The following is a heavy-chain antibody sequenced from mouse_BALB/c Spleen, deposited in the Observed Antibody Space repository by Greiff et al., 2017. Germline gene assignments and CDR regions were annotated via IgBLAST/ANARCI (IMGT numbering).Heavy chain of an antibody. V-gene: IGHV5-6-3*01. J-gene: IGHJ2*01. CDR1: GFTFSSYG. Sequence: EVHLVESGGGLVQPGGSLKLSCAASGFTFSSYGMSWVRQTPDKRLELVATINSNGCSTYYPDSVTGRFTISRDNAKNTLYLQMSSLKSEDTAMYYCAREAYCYGRFDYWGQGTTVTVSA. CDR3: AREAYCYGRFDY. D-gene: IGHD1-1*01. CDR2: INSNGCST.